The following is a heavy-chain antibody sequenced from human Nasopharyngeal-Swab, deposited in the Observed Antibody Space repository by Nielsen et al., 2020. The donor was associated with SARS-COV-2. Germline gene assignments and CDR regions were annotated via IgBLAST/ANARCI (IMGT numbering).Heavy chain of an antibody. CDR1: RVTFSSYA. D-gene: IGHD4-17*01. CDR2: ISGSGSST. CDR3: ARDGNLRTVRYFDL. V-gene: IGHV3-23*01. Sequence: GGSLRLACAAARVTFSSYAMSWVSQAPGKGLEWVSAISGSGSSTYYADSVKGRFTLSRDNSKNTLYLQMNSVRAEDTAVYYCARDGNLRTVRYFDLWGRGSLVPVSS. J-gene: IGHJ2*01.